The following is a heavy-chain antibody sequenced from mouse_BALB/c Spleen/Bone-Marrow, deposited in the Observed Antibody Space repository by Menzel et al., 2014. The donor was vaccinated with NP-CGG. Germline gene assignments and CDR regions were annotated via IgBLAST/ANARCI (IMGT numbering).Heavy chain of an antibody. CDR1: GFTFSSYA. J-gene: IGHJ4*01. V-gene: IGHV5-6-5*01. CDR2: ISSGGST. D-gene: IGHD2-1*01. Sequence: EVNVVESGGGLVKPGGSLKLSCAASGFTFSSYAMSWVRQTPEKRLEWVASISSGGSTFYPDSVKGRFTISRENARNILYLQMSSLRSEDTAMYYCVYGNYSYYYATDFWGQGTSVTVSS. CDR3: VYGNYSYYYATDF.